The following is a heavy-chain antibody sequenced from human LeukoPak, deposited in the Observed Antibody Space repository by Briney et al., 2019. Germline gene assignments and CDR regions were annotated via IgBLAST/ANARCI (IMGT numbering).Heavy chain of an antibody. CDR3: AGIAAAGSSFDY. CDR1: GGSINSYY. V-gene: IGHV4-59*01. J-gene: IGHJ4*02. Sequence: KTSETLSLTCTVSGGSINSYYWSWIRQPPGKGLEWIGYIYYSGSTNYNPSLKSRVTISVDTSKNQFSLKLSSVTAADTAVYYCAGIAAAGSSFDYWGQGTLVTVSS. D-gene: IGHD6-13*01. CDR2: IYYSGST.